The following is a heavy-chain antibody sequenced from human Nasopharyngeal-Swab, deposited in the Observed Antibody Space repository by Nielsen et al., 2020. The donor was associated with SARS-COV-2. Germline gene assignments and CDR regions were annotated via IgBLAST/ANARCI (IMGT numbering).Heavy chain of an antibody. D-gene: IGHD5-12*01. J-gene: IGHJ6*02. Sequence: GGSLTLSCAASGFTFSSYAMSWVRQAPGKGLEWVSAISGSDYSTKYADSVKGRFTISRDNSKNTVNLQMNSLRAEDTATYYCAKDRDSGDDSDDYYHYYGMDVWGQGTTVTVSS. CDR1: GFTFSSYA. CDR2: ISGSDYST. V-gene: IGHV3-23*01. CDR3: AKDRDSGDDSDDYYHYYGMDV.